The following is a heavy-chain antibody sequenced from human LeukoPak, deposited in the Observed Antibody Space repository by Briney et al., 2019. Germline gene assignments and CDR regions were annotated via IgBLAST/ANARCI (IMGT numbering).Heavy chain of an antibody. Sequence: ASVKVSCKASGGTFSSYAISWVRQAPGQGLEWMGRIIPILGIANYAQKFQGRVTVSADKSTSTAYMELNSLRFEDTAVYYCASPARSTGFFDYWGQGTLVTVSS. J-gene: IGHJ4*02. CDR2: IIPILGIA. CDR3: ASPARSTGFFDY. D-gene: IGHD6-25*01. V-gene: IGHV1-69*04. CDR1: GGTFSSYA.